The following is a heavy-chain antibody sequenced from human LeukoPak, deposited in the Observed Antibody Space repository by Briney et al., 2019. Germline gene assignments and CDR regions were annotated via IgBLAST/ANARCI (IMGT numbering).Heavy chain of an antibody. CDR3: ARARYFDWLNDY. V-gene: IGHV1-69*05. J-gene: IGHJ4*02. CDR1: GGTFSSYA. Sequence: SVKVSCKASGGTFSSYAISWVRQAPGQGLEWMGRIIPIIGTANYAQQVQGRVTITTDESTSTAYMELSSLRSEDTAVYYCARARYFDWLNDYWGQGTLVTASP. D-gene: IGHD3-9*01. CDR2: IIPIIGTA.